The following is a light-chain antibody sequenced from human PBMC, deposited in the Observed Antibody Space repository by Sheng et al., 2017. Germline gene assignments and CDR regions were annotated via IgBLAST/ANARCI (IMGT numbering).Light chain of an antibody. Sequence: QSALTQPPSASGSPGQSVTISCTGTSSDVGGYNYVSWYQQHPGKAPKLMIYEVSKRPSGVPDRFSGSKSGNTASLTVSGLQAEDEADYYCSSYTRTSTPYVFGTGTQVTVL. CDR1: SSDVGGYNY. J-gene: IGLJ1*01. V-gene: IGLV2-8*01. CDR3: SSYTRTSTPYV. CDR2: EVS.